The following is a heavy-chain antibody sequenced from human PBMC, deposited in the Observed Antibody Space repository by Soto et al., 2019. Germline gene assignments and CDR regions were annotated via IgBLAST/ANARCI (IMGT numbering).Heavy chain of an antibody. Sequence: EVQLLESGGGLVQPGGSLRLSCAASGFTFSSYAMSWVRQAPGKGLEWVSAISGSGGSTYYADSVKGRFTISRDNSKNTLYLQMNSLRAEDTAVHYCARKAEWRSSGWYGGNWFDPWGQGTLVTVSS. CDR1: GFTFSSYA. CDR2: ISGSGGST. J-gene: IGHJ5*02. D-gene: IGHD6-19*01. V-gene: IGHV3-23*01. CDR3: ARKAEWRSSGWYGGNWFDP.